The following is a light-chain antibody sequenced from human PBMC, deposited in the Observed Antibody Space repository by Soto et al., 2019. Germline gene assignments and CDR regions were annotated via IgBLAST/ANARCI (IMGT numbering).Light chain of an antibody. J-gene: IGLJ3*02. Sequence: QSVLTQPASVSGSPGQSITVSCTGTSSDVGGYNYVSWYQQHPGKAPKLMIYEVSNQPSGISNRFSGSKSDNTASLTISGLQAEDEADYYCSSYTASGTWMFGGGTKLTVL. CDR1: SSDVGGYNY. CDR3: SSYTASGTWM. CDR2: EVS. V-gene: IGLV2-14*01.